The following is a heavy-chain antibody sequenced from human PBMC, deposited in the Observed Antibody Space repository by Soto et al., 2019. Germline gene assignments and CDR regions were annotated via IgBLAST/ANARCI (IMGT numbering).Heavy chain of an antibody. J-gene: IGHJ4*02. Sequence: GASVKVSCKASGCTFTSYGISWVRQAPGQGIEWMGWISAYNGNTNYAQKLQGRVTMTTDTSTSTAYMELRSLRSDDTAVYNCARDYGDYLGLESDYWGQGTLVTVSS. CDR2: ISAYNGNT. CDR1: GCTFTSYG. V-gene: IGHV1-18*01. D-gene: IGHD4-17*01. CDR3: ARDYGDYLGLESDY.